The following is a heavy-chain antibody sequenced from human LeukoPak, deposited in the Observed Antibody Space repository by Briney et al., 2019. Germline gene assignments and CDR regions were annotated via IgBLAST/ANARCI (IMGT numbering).Heavy chain of an antibody. Sequence: SQTLSLTCSVSGVPVSDGRYYWTWIRQYPGKGLEWIGYKYYSGSAKYNPSLESRLTISIDTSKNQFSLQLSSVTAADTATYYCATPYCSSINCLDVFNMWGQGTRVTVSS. CDR1: GVPVSDGRYY. V-gene: IGHV4-31*03. CDR2: KYYSGSA. J-gene: IGHJ3*02. D-gene: IGHD2-2*01. CDR3: ATPYCSSINCLDVFNM.